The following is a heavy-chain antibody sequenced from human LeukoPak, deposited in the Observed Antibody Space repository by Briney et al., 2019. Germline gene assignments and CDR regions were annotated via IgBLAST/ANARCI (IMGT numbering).Heavy chain of an antibody. J-gene: IGHJ5*02. CDR1: GFTVSNNY. CDR2: IYAGGST. Sequence: GGSLRLSCAASGFTVSNNYMNWVRQAPGKGLEWVSVIYAGGSTYYADSVKGQFSISRDKSKNTLYLQMNSLRAEDSAVYYCARDTFYDFWSGYGGFDPWGQGSLVTVSS. V-gene: IGHV3-53*01. D-gene: IGHD3-3*01. CDR3: ARDTFYDFWSGYGGFDP.